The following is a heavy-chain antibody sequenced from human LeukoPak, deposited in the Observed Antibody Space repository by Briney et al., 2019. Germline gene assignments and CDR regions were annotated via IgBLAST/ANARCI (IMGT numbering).Heavy chain of an antibody. V-gene: IGHV1-69*04. CDR2: IIPILGIA. CDR1: GGTFSSYA. Sequence: SVKVSCKASGGTFSSYAISWVRQAPGQGLEWMGRIIPILGIANYAQKFQGRVTITADISTSTAYMELSSLRSEDTAVYYCARDTERNAFDIWGQGTMVTVSS. CDR3: ARDTERNAFDI. J-gene: IGHJ3*02. D-gene: IGHD4-17*01.